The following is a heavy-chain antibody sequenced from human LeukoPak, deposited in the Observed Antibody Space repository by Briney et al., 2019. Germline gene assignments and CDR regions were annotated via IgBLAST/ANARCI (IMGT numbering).Heavy chain of an antibody. J-gene: IGHJ4*02. D-gene: IGHD1-26*01. V-gene: IGHV1-69*04. Sequence: GASVKVSCKASGGTFSIYAISWVRQAPGQGLKWMGRIIPILGIANYAQKFQGRVTITADKSTSTAYMELSSLRSEDTAVYYCAKSGSYSMGFDYWGQGTLVTVSS. CDR3: AKSGSYSMGFDY. CDR2: IIPILGIA. CDR1: GGTFSIYA.